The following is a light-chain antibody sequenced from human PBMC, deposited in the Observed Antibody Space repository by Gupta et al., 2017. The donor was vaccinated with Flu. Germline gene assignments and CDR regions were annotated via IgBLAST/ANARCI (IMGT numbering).Light chain of an antibody. V-gene: IGLV1-47*01. Sequence: RLTISCAGSSSNIGSNYVYWYQQLPGTAPKLLIYRSNQRPSGVPDRFSGAKSGTSASLAISGLRAEDEADYYCAAWDDSRSGWVFGGGTKLTVL. CDR2: RSN. CDR3: AAWDDSRSGWV. J-gene: IGLJ3*02. CDR1: SSNIGSNY.